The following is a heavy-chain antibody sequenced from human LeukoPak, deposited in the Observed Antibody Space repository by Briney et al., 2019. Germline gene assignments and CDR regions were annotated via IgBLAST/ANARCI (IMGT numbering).Heavy chain of an antibody. Sequence: SETLSLTCTVSGGSISSYYWSWIRQPAGKGLEWIGRIYTSGSTNYNPSLKSRVTMSVDTSKNQFSLKLSPVTAADTAVYYCASMALGYCSGGSCYPGLYYFDYWGQGTLVTVSS. J-gene: IGHJ4*02. CDR3: ASMALGYCSGGSCYPGLYYFDY. CDR2: IYTSGST. CDR1: GGSISSYY. V-gene: IGHV4-4*07. D-gene: IGHD2-15*01.